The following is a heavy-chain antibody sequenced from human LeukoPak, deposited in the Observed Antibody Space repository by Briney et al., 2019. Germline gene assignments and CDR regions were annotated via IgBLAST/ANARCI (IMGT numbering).Heavy chain of an antibody. D-gene: IGHD6-25*01. CDR1: GFTFSSYG. CDR3: ARGLGF. Sequence: GGTLRLSCAASGFTFSSYGMSWVRQAPGKGLEWVSAISGSGGSTYYADSVKGRFTISRDNAKNSLYLQMKTLRAEDTAVYYCARGLGFWGQGTLVTVSS. J-gene: IGHJ4*02. CDR2: ISGSGGST. V-gene: IGHV3-23*01.